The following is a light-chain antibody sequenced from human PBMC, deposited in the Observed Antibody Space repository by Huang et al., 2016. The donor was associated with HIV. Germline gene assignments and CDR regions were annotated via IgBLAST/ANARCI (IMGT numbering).Light chain of an antibody. CDR2: WAS. Sequence: DIVMTQSPDSLAVSLGEAATLTCRSGQGVLSSATNKNYLAWFQQKSGQSPKLLIFWASTREAGVPDRFSASGSGTHFTLTINNVKTEDVAIYYCQQYYTSPQTFGPGTRVEI. CDR1: QGVLSSATNKNY. CDR3: QQYYTSPQT. V-gene: IGKV4-1*01. J-gene: IGKJ1*01.